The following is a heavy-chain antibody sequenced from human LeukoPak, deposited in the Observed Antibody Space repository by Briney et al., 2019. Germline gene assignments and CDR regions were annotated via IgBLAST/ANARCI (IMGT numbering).Heavy chain of an antibody. J-gene: IGHJ4*02. Sequence: SETLSLTCAVYGGSFSGYYCSWIRQPPGKGLEWIGEINHSGSTNYNPSLKSRVTISVDTSKNQFSLKLSSVTAADTAVYYCARVRVVVAATAVSRLFDYWGQGTLVTVSS. CDR1: GGSFSGYY. D-gene: IGHD2-15*01. CDR3: ARVRVVVAATAVSRLFDY. CDR2: INHSGST. V-gene: IGHV4-34*01.